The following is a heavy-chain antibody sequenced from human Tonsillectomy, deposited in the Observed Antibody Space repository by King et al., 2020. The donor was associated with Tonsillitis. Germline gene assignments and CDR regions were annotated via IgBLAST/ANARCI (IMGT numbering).Heavy chain of an antibody. Sequence: VQLVESGGGLVQPGGSLRLSCAASGFTFSNYCMTWVRQPPGKGLEWVANIKKDGSEKYFVDSVKGRFTISRDNAKNSLYLQMNSLRAEDTAVYYCTCLDYWGQGTLVTVSS. CDR1: GFTFSNYC. CDR2: IKKDGSEK. V-gene: IGHV3-7*03. CDR3: TCLDY. J-gene: IGHJ4*02.